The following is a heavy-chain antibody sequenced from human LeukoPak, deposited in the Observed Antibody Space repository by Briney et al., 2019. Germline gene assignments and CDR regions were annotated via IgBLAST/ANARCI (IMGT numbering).Heavy chain of an antibody. CDR2: TRFDGKNK. Sequence: GGSLRPSCAASGFTFSRYGMHWVRQAPGKGLEWVSFTRFDGKNKYYADSVKGRFTISKDSSKNTLDLQMNSLRTEDTAVYYCARGSQYNILTGFIVGAMDDFDYWGQGTLVTVSS. CDR1: GFTFSRYG. V-gene: IGHV3-30*02. CDR3: ARGSQYNILTGFIVGAMDDFDY. D-gene: IGHD3-9*01. J-gene: IGHJ4*02.